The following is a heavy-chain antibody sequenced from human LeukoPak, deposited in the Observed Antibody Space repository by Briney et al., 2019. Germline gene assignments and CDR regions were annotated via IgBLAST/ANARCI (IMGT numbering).Heavy chain of an antibody. Sequence: GASVKVSCKASGYTFTSYYMHWVRQAPGQGLEWMGIINPSGGSTSYAQKFQGRVTMTRDTSTSTVYMELSSLRSEDTAVYYCARDMVGWYDFWSGYDPHYYYYYGMDVWGQGTTVTVSS. J-gene: IGHJ6*02. V-gene: IGHV1-46*01. CDR1: GYTFTSYY. D-gene: IGHD3-3*01. CDR3: ARDMVGWYDFWSGYDPHYYYYYGMDV. CDR2: INPSGGST.